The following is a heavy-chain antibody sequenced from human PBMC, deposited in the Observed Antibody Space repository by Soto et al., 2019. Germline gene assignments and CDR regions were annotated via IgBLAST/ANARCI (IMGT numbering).Heavy chain of an antibody. Sequence: QVQLVQSGAEMKKPGASVRVSCKASGYTFTAYGITWVRQAPGQGLEYMGWISTHNGKTNYAQKVLGRVTLTTDKSTSTAYMDLRALTSDDTAVYYCARGVAVAAVYYFDYWGQGTLVTVSS. CDR2: ISTHNGKT. CDR3: ARGVAVAAVYYFDY. D-gene: IGHD6-19*01. V-gene: IGHV1-18*04. J-gene: IGHJ4*02. CDR1: GYTFTAYG.